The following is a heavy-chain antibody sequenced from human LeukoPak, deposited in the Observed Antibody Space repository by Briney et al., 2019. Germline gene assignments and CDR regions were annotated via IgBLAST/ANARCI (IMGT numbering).Heavy chain of an antibody. CDR2: VDLLGRT. CDR1: GGSLSSSDHY. V-gene: IGHV4-39*07. CDR3: AREGGPYRPLDY. J-gene: IGHJ4*02. Sequence: SETLSLTCTVSGGSLSSSDHYWSWIRQPPGKGLEWIGEVDLLGRTNYNPSLKSRVAISVDKSENHISLWLTSVTAADTAVYYCAREGGPYRPLDYSGQGTLVTVSS.